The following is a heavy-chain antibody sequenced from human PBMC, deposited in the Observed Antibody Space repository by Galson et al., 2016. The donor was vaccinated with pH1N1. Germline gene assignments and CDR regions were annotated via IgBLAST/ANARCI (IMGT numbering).Heavy chain of an antibody. CDR2: IYPGDSES. Sequence: QSGAEVKKPGESLKISCQGSGYSFTSHWIAWVRQMPGKGLEWMAIIYPGDSESRYSPSFQDQVTISADKPISTASLQWSSLKASDTAMYYCARRYGSGSSYYVDYWGQGTLVTVSS. V-gene: IGHV5-51*01. J-gene: IGHJ4*02. CDR3: ARRYGSGSSYYVDY. D-gene: IGHD3-10*01. CDR1: GYSFTSHW.